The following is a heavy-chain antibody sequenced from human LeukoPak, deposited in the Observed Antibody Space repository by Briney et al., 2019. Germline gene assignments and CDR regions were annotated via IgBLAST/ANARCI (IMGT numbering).Heavy chain of an antibody. CDR2: IYHSGST. CDR1: GHSIINSYY. V-gene: IGHV4-38-2*02. D-gene: IGHD3-10*01. CDR3: ARASDVLLWFGESFAFDY. J-gene: IGHJ4*02. Sequence: SETLSLTCTVSGHSIINSYYWGWIRQPPGKGLEWIGSIYHSGSTYYNPSLKGRVTISVDTSKNQFSLKLSSVTAADTAVYYCARASDVLLWFGESFAFDYWGQGTLVTVSS.